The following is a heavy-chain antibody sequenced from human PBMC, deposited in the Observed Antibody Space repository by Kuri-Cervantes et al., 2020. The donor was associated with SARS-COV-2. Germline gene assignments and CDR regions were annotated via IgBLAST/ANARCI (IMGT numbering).Heavy chain of an antibody. CDR2: ISSSSSYT. J-gene: IGHJ4*02. V-gene: IGHV3-11*05. Sequence: GESLKISCAASGFTFSDYYMSWIRQAPGKGLEWFSYISSSSSYTNYADSVKGRFTISRDNAKNSLYLQMNSLRAEDTAVYYCARDLYYYDSSGYYDYWGQGTLVTVSS. CDR1: GFTFSDYY. D-gene: IGHD3-22*01. CDR3: ARDLYYYDSSGYYDY.